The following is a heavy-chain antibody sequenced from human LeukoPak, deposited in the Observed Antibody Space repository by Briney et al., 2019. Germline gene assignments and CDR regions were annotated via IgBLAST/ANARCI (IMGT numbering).Heavy chain of an antibody. J-gene: IGHJ4*02. CDR2: IRCKAYGATT. V-gene: IGHV3-49*03. D-gene: IGHD6-19*01. Sequence: GGSLRLSCTASGFTFGDYGMSWFRQAPGKGLEWVGFIRCKAYGATTEFAASVKDRFTISRDDSKSTLYLQMNSLTAEDTAVYYCTTGSGYSTDWYDFWGQGTLVTVSS. CDR3: TTGSGYSTDWYDF. CDR1: GFTFGDYG.